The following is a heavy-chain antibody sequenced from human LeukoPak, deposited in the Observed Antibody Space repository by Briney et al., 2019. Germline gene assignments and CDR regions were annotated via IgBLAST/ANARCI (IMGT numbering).Heavy chain of an antibody. J-gene: IGHJ4*02. D-gene: IGHD3-22*01. V-gene: IGHV1-2*02. Sequence: ASVKVSCKASGYTFTGYYMYWVRQAPGQGLECMGWISPNSGDTNYAQKFQGRVTMTRDTSISTAYMELSRLRSDDTAVYYCARSPIPFHYDSSGYHTPTDYWGQGTLVTVSS. CDR1: GYTFTGYY. CDR3: ARSPIPFHYDSSGYHTPTDY. CDR2: ISPNSGDT.